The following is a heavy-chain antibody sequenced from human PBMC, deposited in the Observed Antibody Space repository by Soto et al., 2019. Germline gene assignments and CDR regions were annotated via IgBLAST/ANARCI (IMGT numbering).Heavy chain of an antibody. CDR1: GFTFNNYA. D-gene: IGHD2-15*01. CDR3: AKGTLRRCSAITCYPFDY. CDR2: ITDSGDSA. Sequence: VQLLESGGGLVQPGGSLRLSCAASGFTFNNYAMSWVRQARGKGLECVSVITDSGDSANYAASVRGRFTISRDNSKNTLYLQMNSLTAEDTAVYYCAKGTLRRCSAITCYPFDYWGLVTLVTVSA. V-gene: IGHV3-23*01. J-gene: IGHJ4*02.